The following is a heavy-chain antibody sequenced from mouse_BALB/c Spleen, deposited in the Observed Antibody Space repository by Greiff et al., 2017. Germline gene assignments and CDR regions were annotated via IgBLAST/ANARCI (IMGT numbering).Heavy chain of an antibody. V-gene: IGHV5-4*02. CDR2: ISDGGSYT. D-gene: IGHD1-1*01. Sequence: EVQGVESGGGLVKPGGSLKLSCAASGFTFSDYYMYWVRQTPEKRLEWVATISDGGSYTYYPDSVKGRFTISRDNAKNNLYLQMSSLKSEDTAMYYCARGGGDYYGSSYGLWFAYWGQGTLVTVSA. CDR1: GFTFSDYY. J-gene: IGHJ3*01. CDR3: ARGGGDYYGSSYGLWFAY.